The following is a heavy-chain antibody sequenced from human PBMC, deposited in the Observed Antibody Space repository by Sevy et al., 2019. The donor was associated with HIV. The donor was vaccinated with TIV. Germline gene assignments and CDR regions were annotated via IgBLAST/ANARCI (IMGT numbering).Heavy chain of an antibody. CDR2: ISAYNGNT. D-gene: IGHD6-19*01. CDR3: AREPPSYSSGLNPTDY. CDR1: GYTFTSYG. J-gene: IGHJ4*02. V-gene: IGHV1-18*01. Sequence: ASVKVSCKASGYTFTSYGIRWVRQAPGQGLEWMGWISAYNGNTNYAQKLQGRVTMTTDTSTSTAYMELRSLRSDDTAVYYCAREPPSYSSGLNPTDYWGQGTLVTVSS.